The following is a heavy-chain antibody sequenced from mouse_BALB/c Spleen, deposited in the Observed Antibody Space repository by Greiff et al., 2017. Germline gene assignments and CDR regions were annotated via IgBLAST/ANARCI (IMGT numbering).Heavy chain of an antibody. Sequence: VQLQQSAAELARPGASVKMSCKASGYTFTSYTMHWVKQRPGQGLEWIGYINPSSGYTEYNQKFKDKTTLTADKSSSTAYMQLSSLTSEDSAVYYCARDYYGNSYAMDYWGQGTSVTVSS. CDR1: GYTFTSYT. V-gene: IGHV1-4*02. CDR3: ARDYYGNSYAMDY. CDR2: INPSSGYT. J-gene: IGHJ4*01. D-gene: IGHD2-1*01.